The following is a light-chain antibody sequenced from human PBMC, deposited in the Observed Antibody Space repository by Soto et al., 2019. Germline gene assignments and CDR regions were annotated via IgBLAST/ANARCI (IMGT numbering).Light chain of an antibody. CDR2: GAS. CDR1: QSVSRN. Sequence: EIVLTQSPGTLSLSPGERATLSCRASQSVSRNYLAWYQQKPGQAPRLLMYGASTRATGIPARFSGSGSGTEFTLTISSLQSEDFAVYYCQQYNNWPRTFGQGTKVDIK. V-gene: IGKV3-15*01. CDR3: QQYNNWPRT. J-gene: IGKJ1*01.